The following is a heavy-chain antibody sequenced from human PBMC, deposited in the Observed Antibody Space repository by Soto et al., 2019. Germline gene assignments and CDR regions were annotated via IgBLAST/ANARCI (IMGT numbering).Heavy chain of an antibody. Sequence: QVQLVESGGGVVQPGRSLRLSCTASGFTFSSYGMHCVRQAPGKGLEWVAGISYDGSNKYYADSVKGRFTISRDNSKNTLNRQMNSMRAEDTAVYFYAKDLSSAHYYDSSGYVDYWGQGTLVTVSS. CDR1: GFTFSSYG. CDR2: ISYDGSNK. V-gene: IGHV3-30*18. D-gene: IGHD3-22*01. CDR3: AKDLSSAHYYDSSGYVDY. J-gene: IGHJ4*02.